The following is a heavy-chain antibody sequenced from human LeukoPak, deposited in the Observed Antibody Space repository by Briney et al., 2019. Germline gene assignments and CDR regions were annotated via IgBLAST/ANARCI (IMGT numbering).Heavy chain of an antibody. V-gene: IGHV1-69*05. CDR1: GGTFSSYA. D-gene: IGHD2-2*01. CDR2: IIPIFGTA. J-gene: IGHJ4*02. Sequence: ASVKVSCKASGGTFSSYAISWVRQAPGQGLEWMGGIIPIFGTANYAQKFQGRVTITTDEPTSTAYMELSSLRSEDTAVYYCASSYCSSTSCPFDYWGQGTLVTVSS. CDR3: ASSYCSSTSCPFDY.